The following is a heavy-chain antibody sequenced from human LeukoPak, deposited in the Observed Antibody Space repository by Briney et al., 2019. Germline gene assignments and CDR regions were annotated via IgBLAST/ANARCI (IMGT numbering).Heavy chain of an antibody. CDR1: GGSFSGYY. V-gene: IGHV4-34*01. D-gene: IGHD4-23*01. Sequence: SETLSLTCAVYGGSFSGYYWSWIRQPPGKGLEWIGEINHSGSTNYNPSFKSRVTISVDTSKNQFSLKLSSVTAADTAVYYCARGLTPTVVTDYWGQGTLVTVSS. CDR3: ARGLTPTVVTDY. J-gene: IGHJ4*02. CDR2: INHSGST.